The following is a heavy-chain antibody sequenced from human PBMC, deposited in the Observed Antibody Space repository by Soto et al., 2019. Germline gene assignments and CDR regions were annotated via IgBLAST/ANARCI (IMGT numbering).Heavy chain of an antibody. V-gene: IGHV1-18*01. CDR3: ARSIAVAGTWKYFQH. Sequence: ASVKVSCKASGYTFTSYGISWVRQAPGQRLEWMGWISAYNGNTNYAQKLQGRVTMTTDTSTSTAYMELRSLRSDDTAVYFCARSIAVAGTWKYFQHWGQGTRVTVS. CDR2: ISAYNGNT. D-gene: IGHD6-19*01. CDR1: GYTFTSYG. J-gene: IGHJ1*01.